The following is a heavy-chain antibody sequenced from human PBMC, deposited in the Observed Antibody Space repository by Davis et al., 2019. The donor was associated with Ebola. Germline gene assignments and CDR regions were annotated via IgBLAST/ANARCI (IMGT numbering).Heavy chain of an antibody. V-gene: IGHV3-66*01. CDR3: ARELSAFSGYYV. Sequence: GGSLRLSCAASGLTVSTTYMNWVRQAPGKGLEWVAVLYSGGSAYYADSVRGRFTISRDNSKNTVYLQMNSLRAEDTALYYCARELSAFSGYYVWGQGTLVTVSS. J-gene: IGHJ1*01. D-gene: IGHD3-22*01. CDR1: GLTVSTTY. CDR2: LYSGGSA.